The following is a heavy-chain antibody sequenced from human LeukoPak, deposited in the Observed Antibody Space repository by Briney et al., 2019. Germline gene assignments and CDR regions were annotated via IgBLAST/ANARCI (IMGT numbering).Heavy chain of an antibody. CDR2: FDPEDGET. CDR1: GYTFTSYY. V-gene: IGHV1-24*01. J-gene: IGHJ5*02. Sequence: ASVKVSCKASGYTFTSYYMHWVRQAPGKGLEWMGGFDPEDGETIYAQKFQGRVTMTEDTSTDTAYMELSSLRSEDTAVYYCATAMVRDHNWFDPWGQGTLVTVSS. D-gene: IGHD3-10*01. CDR3: ATAMVRDHNWFDP.